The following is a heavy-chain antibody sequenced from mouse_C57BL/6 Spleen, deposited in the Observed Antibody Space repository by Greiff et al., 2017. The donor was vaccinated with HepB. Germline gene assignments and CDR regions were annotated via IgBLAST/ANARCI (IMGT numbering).Heavy chain of an antibody. J-gene: IGHJ2*01. V-gene: IGHV1-81*01. D-gene: IGHD3-3*01. CDR2: IYPRSGNT. Sequence: QVQLQQSGAELARPGASVKLSCKASGYTFTSYGISWVKQRTGQGLEWIGEIYPRSGNTYYNEKFKGKATLTADKSSSTAYMELRSLTSEDSAVYVCARRGGTESDFDYWGQGTTLTVSS. CDR3: ARRGGTESDFDY. CDR1: GYTFTSYG.